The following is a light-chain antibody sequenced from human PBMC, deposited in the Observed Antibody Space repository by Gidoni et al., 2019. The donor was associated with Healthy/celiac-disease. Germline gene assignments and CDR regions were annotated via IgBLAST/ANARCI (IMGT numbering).Light chain of an antibody. J-gene: IGKJ1*01. CDR1: QSVSSY. V-gene: IGKV3-11*01. CDR2: DAS. Sequence: EIVLTQSPATLSLSPWERATLSCRASQSVSSYLAWYQQKPGQAPRLLIYDASNRATGIPARFSGSGSGTDFTLTISSLEPEDFAVYYCQQRETFGQGTKVEIK. CDR3: QQRET.